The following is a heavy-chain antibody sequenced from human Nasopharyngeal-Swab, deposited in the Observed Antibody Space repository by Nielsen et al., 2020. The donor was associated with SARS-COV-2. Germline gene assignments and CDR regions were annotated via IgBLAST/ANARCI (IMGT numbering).Heavy chain of an antibody. Sequence: SETLSLTCSVSGGSFNGFYWHWIRQAPGKGLEWIGEINHNERTNYNPSLKSRIAMLVDTSNNQVSLKVSSVSAGDTAVYYRARAGRVGDAYTGLDVWGPGTTVTVSS. CDR1: GGSFNGFY. J-gene: IGHJ6*02. D-gene: IGHD5-24*01. CDR3: ARAGRVGDAYTGLDV. CDR2: INHNERT. V-gene: IGHV4-34*01.